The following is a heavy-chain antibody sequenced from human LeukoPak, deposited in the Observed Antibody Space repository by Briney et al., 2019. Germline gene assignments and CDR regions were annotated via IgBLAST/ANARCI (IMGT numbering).Heavy chain of an antibody. Sequence: GESLKISCKASGYTYPNYWMGWVRQMPGKGLQWMASIYTTDSDTRYNASCEGQVTISVDKSVSTAYLHWSTLEASDTATYFCATGIFSFYFEYWGQGSLVTVS. CDR2: IYTTDSDT. CDR1: GYTYPNYW. D-gene: IGHD1-14*01. CDR3: ATGIFSFYFEY. V-gene: IGHV5-51*01. J-gene: IGHJ4*02.